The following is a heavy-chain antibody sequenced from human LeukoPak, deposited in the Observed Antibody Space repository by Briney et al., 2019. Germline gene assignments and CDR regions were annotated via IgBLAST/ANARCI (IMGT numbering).Heavy chain of an antibody. D-gene: IGHD3-3*01. CDR1: GGFNTHYY. CDR2: IDARSGIT. J-gene: IGHJ3*02. Sequence: LSLTCSVSGGFNTHYYWSWIRQPPGKGLEWVSYIDARSGITYYADSVQGRFTISRDNAKESVFLQMNRLRVDDTAVYYCARTYDFGRGPPGDAFDNWGQGTPVTVSS. V-gene: IGHV3-11*06. CDR3: ARTYDFGRGPPGDAFDN.